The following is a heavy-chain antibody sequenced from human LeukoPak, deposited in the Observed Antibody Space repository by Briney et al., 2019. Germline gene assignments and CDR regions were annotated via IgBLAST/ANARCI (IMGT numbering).Heavy chain of an antibody. D-gene: IGHD1-26*01. CDR2: ISGSGGST. CDR1: GFTFSSYG. CDR3: AKDVSGTGWELWTNYYYYYMDV. Sequence: PGGSLRLSCAASGFTFSSYGMSWVRQAPGKGLEWVSAISGSGGSTYYADSVKGRFTISRDNSKNTLYLQMNSLRAEDTAVYYCAKDVSGTGWELWTNYYYYYMDVWGKGTTVTISS. J-gene: IGHJ6*03. V-gene: IGHV3-23*01.